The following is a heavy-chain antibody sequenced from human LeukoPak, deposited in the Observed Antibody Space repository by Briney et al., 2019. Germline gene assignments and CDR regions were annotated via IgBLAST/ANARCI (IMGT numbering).Heavy chain of an antibody. J-gene: IGHJ4*02. CDR3: IVHGYFDY. Sequence: GGSLRLSRAASGFTFSGSAMHWVRQASGKGLEWVGRIRSKANSYATAYAASVKGRFTISRDDSKNTAYLQMNSLKTEDTAVYYCIVHGYFDYWGQGTLVTVSS. CDR1: GFTFSGSA. V-gene: IGHV3-73*01. CDR2: IRSKANSYAT.